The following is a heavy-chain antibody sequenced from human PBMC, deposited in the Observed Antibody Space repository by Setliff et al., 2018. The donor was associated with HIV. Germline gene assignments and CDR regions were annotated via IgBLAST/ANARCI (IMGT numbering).Heavy chain of an antibody. V-gene: IGHV3-33*01. J-gene: IGHJ4*02. CDR1: GFTFSTYG. CDR3: ARLPRGPWHFDY. Sequence: PGGSLRLSCAASGFTFSTYGMYWVRQAPGKGLEWVAVIWYDGTKKYYADSVKGRFTISRDNAKNSLYLQMNSLGAEDTAVYYCARLPRGPWHFDYWGQGTLVTVSS. CDR2: IWYDGTKK. D-gene: IGHD3-16*01.